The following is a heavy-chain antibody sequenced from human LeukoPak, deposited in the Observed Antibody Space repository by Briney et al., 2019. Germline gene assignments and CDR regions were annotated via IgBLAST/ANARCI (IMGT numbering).Heavy chain of an antibody. CDR1: GFTFSSYW. CDR2: IKQDGSEK. Sequence: GGSLRLSCAASGFTFSSYWMSWVRQAPGKGLEWVANIKQDGSEKYYVDSVKGRFTVSRDNAKNSLYLQMDSLRADDTALYYCAGWRTYDSGSYNYWGQGTLVTVSS. D-gene: IGHD3-10*01. V-gene: IGHV3-7*01. CDR3: AGWRTYDSGSYNY. J-gene: IGHJ4*02.